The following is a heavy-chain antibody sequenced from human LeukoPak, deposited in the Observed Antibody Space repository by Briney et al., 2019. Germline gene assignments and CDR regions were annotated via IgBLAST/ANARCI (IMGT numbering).Heavy chain of an antibody. CDR3: ARDYYGSGSFESDY. Sequence: ASVKVSCKASGYTFTDYYIHWVRQAPGQGLEWMGWINPNSGGTNYAQKFQGRVTMTRDTSISTAYMELSRLRSDDTAVYYCARDYYGSGSFESDYWGQGTLVTVSS. CDR2: INPNSGGT. V-gene: IGHV1-2*02. J-gene: IGHJ4*02. CDR1: GYTFTDYY. D-gene: IGHD3-10*01.